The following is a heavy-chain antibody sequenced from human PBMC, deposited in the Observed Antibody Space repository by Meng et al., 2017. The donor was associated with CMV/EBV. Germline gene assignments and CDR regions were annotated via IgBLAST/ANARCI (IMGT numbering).Heavy chain of an antibody. V-gene: IGHV3-7*01. D-gene: IGHD2-2*02. J-gene: IGHJ6*02. Sequence: GESLKISCAASGFTFSSYWMSWVRQAPGKGLEWVANIKQDGSEKYYVDSVKGRFNISRDNAKNSLYLQMNSLRAEDTAVYYCARSDCSSTSCYNYYYYGMDVWGQGTTVTVSS. CDR2: IKQDGSEK. CDR3: ARSDCSSTSCYNYYYYGMDV. CDR1: GFTFSSYW.